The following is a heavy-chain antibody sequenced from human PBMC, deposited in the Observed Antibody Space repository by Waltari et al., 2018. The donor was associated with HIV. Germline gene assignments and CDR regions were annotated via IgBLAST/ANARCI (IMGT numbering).Heavy chain of an antibody. Sequence: EVQLVESGGGLVQPGGSLRLSCTASGFTCTNFAMCWVRQAPGKGLELVSVMSASGGTTYYADSVKGRFTVSRDNFKNTVYLQMNSLRAGDTAIYYCAKAVMETAVSSPVDCWGQGALVTVSS. D-gene: IGHD5-18*01. CDR1: GFTCTNFA. J-gene: IGHJ4*02. CDR2: MSASGGTT. CDR3: AKAVMETAVSSPVDC. V-gene: IGHV3-23*04.